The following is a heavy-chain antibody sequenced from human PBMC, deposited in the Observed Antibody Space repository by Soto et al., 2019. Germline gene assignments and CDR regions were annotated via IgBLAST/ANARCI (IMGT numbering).Heavy chain of an antibody. V-gene: IGHV4-34*01. Sequence: TSETLSLTCAVYGGSFSGYYWSCIRQPPGKGLEWIGEINHSGSTNYNPSLKSRVTISVDTSKNQFSLKLSSVTAADTAVYYCARGLLRPYSSGYPYWGQRTLVTVSS. CDR3: ARGLLRPYSSGYPY. CDR1: GGSFSGYY. CDR2: INHSGST. J-gene: IGHJ4*02. D-gene: IGHD3-22*01.